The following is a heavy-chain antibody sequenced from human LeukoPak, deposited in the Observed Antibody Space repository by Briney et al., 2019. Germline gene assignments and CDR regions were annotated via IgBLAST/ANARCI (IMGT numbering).Heavy chain of an antibody. Sequence: SETLSLTCAVYGGSFSGYYWGWIRQPPGKGLEWIGSIYYSGSTYYNPSLKSRLTISVDTSKNQFSLKLSSVTAADTAVYYCARQGYYSDSSGYSYAFDIWGQGTMVTVSS. D-gene: IGHD3-22*01. CDR3: ARQGYYSDSSGYSYAFDI. CDR1: GGSFSGYY. V-gene: IGHV4-39*01. CDR2: IYYSGST. J-gene: IGHJ3*02.